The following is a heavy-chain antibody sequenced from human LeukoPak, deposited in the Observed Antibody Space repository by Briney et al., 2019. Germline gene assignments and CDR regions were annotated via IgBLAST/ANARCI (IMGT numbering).Heavy chain of an antibody. J-gene: IGHJ4*02. V-gene: IGHV4-59*12. D-gene: IGHD3-10*01. CDR1: GGSISSYY. CDR3: ARGALWSGGYYFDY. CDR2: IYYSGST. Sequence: SETLSLTCTVSGGSISSYYWGWIRQPPGKGLEWIGYIYYSGSTNYNPSLKSRVTISVDTSKNQLSLKLNSVTAADTAVYYCARGALWSGGYYFDYWGQGTLVTVSS.